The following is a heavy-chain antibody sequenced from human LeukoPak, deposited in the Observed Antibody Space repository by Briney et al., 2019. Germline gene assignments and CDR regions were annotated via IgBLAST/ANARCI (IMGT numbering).Heavy chain of an antibody. D-gene: IGHD1-1*01. CDR3: AEGTDFDY. Sequence: PGGSLRLSCAASGFTFSSYAMNWVRQAPGKGLEWVSSISSSGSSVYYADSVKGRFTISRDNAKNSLYLQMNSLRAEDTAVYYCAEGTDFDYWGQGTLVTVSS. J-gene: IGHJ4*02. CDR2: ISSSGSSV. CDR1: GFTFSSYA. V-gene: IGHV3-21*01.